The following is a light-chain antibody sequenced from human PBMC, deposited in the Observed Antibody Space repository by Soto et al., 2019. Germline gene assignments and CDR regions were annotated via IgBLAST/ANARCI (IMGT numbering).Light chain of an antibody. J-gene: IGLJ3*02. V-gene: IGLV3-9*01. CDR2: RDS. CDR3: QVWDSSTARV. CDR1: NSGSKN. Sequence: SYELTQPLSVSVSLGQTARITCGGNNSGSKNEHWYQQKPGQAPVLVIYRDSNRPSGIPERFSGSNSGNTATLTISRAQAGDEDDYYCQVWDSSTARVFGGGTKLTVL.